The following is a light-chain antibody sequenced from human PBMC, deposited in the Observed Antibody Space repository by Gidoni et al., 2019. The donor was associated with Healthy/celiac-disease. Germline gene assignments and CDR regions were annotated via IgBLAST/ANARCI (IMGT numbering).Light chain of an antibody. J-gene: IGKJ4*01. V-gene: IGKV3-11*01. CDR1: QSLSSY. CDR3: QQRSNWLT. Sequence: ETVLTQSPATLSFSPGERANLSCRASQSLSSYLAWYQQKPGQAPRLLIYEASNRATGIPARFSGSGSGTDFTLTISSLEPEDFAVYYCQQRSNWLTFGGXTKVEIK. CDR2: EAS.